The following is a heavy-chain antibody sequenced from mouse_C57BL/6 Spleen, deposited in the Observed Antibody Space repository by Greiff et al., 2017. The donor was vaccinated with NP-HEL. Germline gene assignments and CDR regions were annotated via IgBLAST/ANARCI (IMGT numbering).Heavy chain of an antibody. V-gene: IGHV1-42*01. Sequence: EVKLQESGPELVKPGASVKISCKASGYSFTGYYMNWVKQSPEKSLEWIGEINPSTGGTTYNQKFKAKATLTVDKSSSTAYMQLKSLTSEDSAVYYCAREGISYWGQGTTLTVSS. J-gene: IGHJ2*01. CDR2: INPSTGGT. CDR3: AREGISY. CDR1: GYSFTGYY.